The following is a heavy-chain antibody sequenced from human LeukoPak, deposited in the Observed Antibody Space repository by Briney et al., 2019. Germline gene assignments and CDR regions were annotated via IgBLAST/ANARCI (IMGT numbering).Heavy chain of an antibody. V-gene: IGHV3-66*01. CDR3: TRNGGGLDI. CDR1: GFAISGYD. D-gene: IGHD2-8*01. Sequence: GGSLRLSCAASGFAISGYDITWVRQAPGKGLEWVSVFYTDGGTSYADSVRGRFTVSRDNSKNTVFFQMNSLRVEDTAVYFCTRNGGGLDIWGQGTLVTVSS. J-gene: IGHJ4*02. CDR2: FYTDGGT.